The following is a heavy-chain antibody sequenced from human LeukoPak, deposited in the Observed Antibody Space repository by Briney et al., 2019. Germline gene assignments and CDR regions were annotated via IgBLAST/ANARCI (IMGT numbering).Heavy chain of an antibody. Sequence: NASETLSLTCTVSGDSISSYSWSWIRQPPGKGLEWIGYISSSGSTNYNPSLKSRVTISVDTSKNQFSLKLSSVTAADTAVYYCARGMVRRVIIPLPDYWGQGTLVTVSS. CDR2: ISSSGST. CDR3: ARGMVRRVIIPLPDY. CDR1: GDSISSYS. J-gene: IGHJ4*02. V-gene: IGHV4-59*08. D-gene: IGHD3-10*01.